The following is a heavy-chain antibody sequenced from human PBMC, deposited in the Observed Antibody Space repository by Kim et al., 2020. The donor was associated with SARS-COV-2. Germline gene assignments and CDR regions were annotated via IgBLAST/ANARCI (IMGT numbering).Heavy chain of an antibody. J-gene: IGHJ6*02. CDR1: GFTFSRHA. V-gene: IGHV3-23*01. D-gene: IGHD3-10*01. CDR3: AKDVSGAGYFYYGMDV. CDR2: ISGSGGSI. Sequence: GGSLRLSCAASGFTFSRHAMTWVRQAPGKGPEWVSTISGSGGSIYYADSVKGRFTISRDNSDNTLYLQMNSLRAEDTAVYYCAKDVSGAGYFYYGMDVWGQGTTVTVS.